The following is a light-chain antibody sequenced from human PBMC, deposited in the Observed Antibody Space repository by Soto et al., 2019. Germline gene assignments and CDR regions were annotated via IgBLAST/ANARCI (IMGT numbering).Light chain of an antibody. CDR2: DVS. V-gene: IGLV2-14*01. CDR3: SSYTSSSTLGV. CDR1: SSDVGGYNY. Sequence: QSALTQPASVPGSPGQSITISCTGTSSDVGGYNYVSWYQQHPGKAPKLMIYDVSNRPSGVSNRFSGSKSGNTASLTISGLQAEDEADYYCSSYTSSSTLGVFGTGTEVTVL. J-gene: IGLJ1*01.